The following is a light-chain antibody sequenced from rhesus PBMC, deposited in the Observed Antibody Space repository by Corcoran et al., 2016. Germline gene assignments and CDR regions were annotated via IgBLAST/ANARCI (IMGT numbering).Light chain of an antibody. Sequence: DIQMTQSPSSLSASAGDRVTITCRASQGISTYLNWYQQQPGKDPKRLIYAASSLESGGPSRFSGSGSGTEFTLTISSLQPEDFATYYCLQHNSNPLTFGGGTKVEIK. V-gene: IGKV1-43*01. CDR1: QGISTY. CDR2: AAS. J-gene: IGKJ4*01. CDR3: LQHNSNPLT.